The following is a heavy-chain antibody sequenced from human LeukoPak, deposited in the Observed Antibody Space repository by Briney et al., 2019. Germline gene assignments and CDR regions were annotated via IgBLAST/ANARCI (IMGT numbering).Heavy chain of an antibody. J-gene: IGHJ4*02. V-gene: IGHV1-46*01. D-gene: IGHD2-2*01. CDR2: INPSGGST. CDR3: ARDVGEYCSSTNCYASHY. Sequence: ASVKVSCKASGYTFTFYYIYWVRQAPGQGLEWMGIINPSGGSTSYAQKFQGRVTMTRDMSTTTAYMELSSLRSDDTAVYYCARDVGEYCSSTNCYASHYWGQGTLVTVSS. CDR1: GYTFTFYY.